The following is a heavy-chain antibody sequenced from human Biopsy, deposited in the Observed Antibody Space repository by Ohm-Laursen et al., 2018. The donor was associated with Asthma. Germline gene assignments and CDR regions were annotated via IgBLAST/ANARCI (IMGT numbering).Heavy chain of an antibody. Sequence: SQTLSLTCTVSGGSISSGASYWSWVRQPPGKGLERIGYIYYIGSTYYNPSLKSRVAISLDTSKNQFSLKLSSVTAADTAVYFCARRGGVRRYFDYWGQGTLVTVSS. CDR1: GGSISSGASY. CDR3: ARRGGVRRYFDY. J-gene: IGHJ4*02. D-gene: IGHD3-16*01. V-gene: IGHV4-30-4*01. CDR2: IYYIGST.